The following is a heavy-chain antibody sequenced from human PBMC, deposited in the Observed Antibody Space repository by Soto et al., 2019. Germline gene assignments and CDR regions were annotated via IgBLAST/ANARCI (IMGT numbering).Heavy chain of an antibody. CDR3: ARDPAAMGPDRYFDL. CDR2: ILCSGTT. J-gene: IGHJ2*01. D-gene: IGHD5-18*01. V-gene: IGHV4-31*03. Sequence: QVQLQESGPGLVKPSQTLSLTCTVSGGSIRSAGSYWSWIRQHPGKGLGFIGYILCSGTTYYNPSLKSRVTISVDTSKNHVSLKLSSVTAADPAVYYGARDPAAMGPDRYFDLWGRGTLVTFSS. CDR1: GGSIRSAGSY.